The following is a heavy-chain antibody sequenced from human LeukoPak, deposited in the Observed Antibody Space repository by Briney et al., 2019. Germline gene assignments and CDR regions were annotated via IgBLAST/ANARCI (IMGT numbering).Heavy chain of an antibody. CDR3: AKGRCSGVGCDSFHS. CDR2: ISDDSSFT. V-gene: IGHV3-21*04. J-gene: IGHJ4*02. D-gene: IGHD2-15*01. Sequence: GGSLRLSCAASGFTFSSYSMNWVRQAPGKGLECISTISDDSSFTYYADSVKGWSAISRDDSKNTLYLQMNNLKVEDTAVYYCAKGRCSGVGCDSFHSWGQGALVTVSS. CDR1: GFTFSSYS.